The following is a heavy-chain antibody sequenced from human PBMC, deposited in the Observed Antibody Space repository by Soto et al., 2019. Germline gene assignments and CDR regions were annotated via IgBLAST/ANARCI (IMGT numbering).Heavy chain of an antibody. D-gene: IGHD3-22*01. Sequence: EVQLVESGGGLVQPGGSRKLSFAASGFTSSALAMHWVRQASGKGLEWVGRIRSKANSYATAYAASVKGRFTISRDDSKNTAYLQMNSLKTEDTAVYYCTSSALIDYYYYYGMDVWGQGTTVTVSS. CDR2: IRSKANSYAT. J-gene: IGHJ6*02. CDR1: GFTSSALA. V-gene: IGHV3-73*02. CDR3: TSSALIDYYYYYGMDV.